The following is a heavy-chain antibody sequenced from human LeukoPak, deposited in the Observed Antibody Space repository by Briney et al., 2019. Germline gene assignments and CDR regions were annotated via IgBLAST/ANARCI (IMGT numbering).Heavy chain of an antibody. CDR2: IRSKAYGGTT. J-gene: IGHJ4*02. Sequence: GGSLRLSCTASGFTFGDYAMSWFRQAPGKGLEWVGFIRSKAYGGTTEYAASVKGRFTISRDDSKSIAYLQMNSLKTVDTAVYYCTRIRRQQPPSFDCWGQGTLVTVSS. CDR3: TRIRRQQPPSFDC. V-gene: IGHV3-49*03. CDR1: GFTFGDYA. D-gene: IGHD6-13*01.